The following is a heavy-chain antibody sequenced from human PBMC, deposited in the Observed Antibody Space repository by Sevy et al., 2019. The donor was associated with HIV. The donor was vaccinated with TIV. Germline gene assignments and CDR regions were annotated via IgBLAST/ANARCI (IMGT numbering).Heavy chain of an antibody. CDR2: IYYSGST. D-gene: IGHD3-10*01. J-gene: IGHJ6*02. CDR1: GGSVSSGSYY. V-gene: IGHV4-61*01. Sequence: SETLSLTCTVSGGSVSSGSYYWSWIRQPPGKGLEWIGYIYYSGSTNYNPSLKSRVTISVDTSKNQFSLKLGSVTAADTAVYYCARDLLMVRGLRNYYYYGMDVWGQGTTVTVSS. CDR3: ARDLLMVRGLRNYYYYGMDV.